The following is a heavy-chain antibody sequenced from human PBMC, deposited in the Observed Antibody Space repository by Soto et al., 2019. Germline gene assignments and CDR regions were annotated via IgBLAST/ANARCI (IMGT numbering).Heavy chain of an antibody. CDR3: ASGPGVQLWTDYYYYGMDV. Sequence: QVQLVESGGGVVQPGRSLRLSCAASGFTFSSYAMHWVRQAPGKGLEWVAVISYDGSNKYYADSVKGRFTISRDNSKNTLYLKMNSLRAEDTAVYYCASGPGVQLWTDYYYYGMDVWGQETTVTVSS. CDR2: ISYDGSNK. CDR1: GFTFSSYA. V-gene: IGHV3-30-3*01. D-gene: IGHD5-18*01. J-gene: IGHJ6*02.